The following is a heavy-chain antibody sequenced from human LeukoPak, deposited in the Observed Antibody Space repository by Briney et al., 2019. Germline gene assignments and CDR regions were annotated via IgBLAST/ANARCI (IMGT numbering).Heavy chain of an antibody. D-gene: IGHD2-2*01. V-gene: IGHV4-59*08. CDR2: IHYSGRT. J-gene: IGHJ4*02. Sequence: SQSLSLTRAVPVGSISSDYWSWVRHPPGKGLEWSGYIHYSGRTNYNPSLKSRITLSVDTSKTQSSLKESSVTAADTAVYYCATLRGSSSAVFDYWGQGTLVTVSS. CDR3: ATLRGSSSAVFDY. CDR1: VGSISSDY.